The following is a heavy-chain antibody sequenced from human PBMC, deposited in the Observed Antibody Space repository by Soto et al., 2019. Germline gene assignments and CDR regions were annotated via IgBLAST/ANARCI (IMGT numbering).Heavy chain of an antibody. D-gene: IGHD6-19*01. J-gene: IGHJ6*02. CDR1: GFTFSDYY. V-gene: IGHV3-33*08. Sequence: GGSLRLSCAASGFTFSDYYMHWVRQAPGKGLEWVAVIWYDGSNEYYADSVKGRFTISKDNSKNTLYLQMNSLRAEDTAVYYCARDDIPGIAVATYGMDVWGQGTTVTVSS. CDR2: IWYDGSNE. CDR3: ARDDIPGIAVATYGMDV.